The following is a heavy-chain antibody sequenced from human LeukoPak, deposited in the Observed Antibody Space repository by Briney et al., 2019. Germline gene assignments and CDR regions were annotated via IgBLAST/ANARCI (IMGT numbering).Heavy chain of an antibody. CDR3: AEIGYYYYYMDV. Sequence: SETLSLTCTVSGGSISSGSYYWSWIRQPPGEGLEWIGSIYYSGSTYYNPSLKSRVTISVDTSKNQFSLNLSSVTAADTAVYYCAEIGYYYYYMDVWGKGTTVTVSS. J-gene: IGHJ6*03. CDR2: IYYSGST. CDR1: GGSISSGSYY. V-gene: IGHV4-39*01.